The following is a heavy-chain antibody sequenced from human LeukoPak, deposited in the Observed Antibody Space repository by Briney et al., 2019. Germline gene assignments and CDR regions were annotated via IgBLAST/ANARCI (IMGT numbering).Heavy chain of an antibody. D-gene: IGHD6-6*01. CDR1: GGSISSYY. V-gene: IGHV4-59*12. CDR2: IYYSGST. CDR3: ARSIAARWVYFDY. Sequence: SETLSLTCTVYGGSISSYYWSWIRQPPGKGLEWIGYIYYSGSTNYNPSLKSRVTMSVDTSKNQFSLKLSSVTAADTAVYYCARSIAARWVYFDYWGQGTLVTVSS. J-gene: IGHJ4*02.